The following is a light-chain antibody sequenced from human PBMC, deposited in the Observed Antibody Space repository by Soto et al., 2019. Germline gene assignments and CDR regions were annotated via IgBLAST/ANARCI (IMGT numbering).Light chain of an antibody. J-gene: IGKJ4*01. V-gene: IGKV1-5*01. CDR1: QSINNL. Sequence: DVQMTQSPSTLSASVGDRVTITCRASQSINNLLAWYQQKPGKAPKFLNHDVSTLERGVPSRFSGSGSGTEFTLTNSSLQPEDFATYYCQQYDSYPLPFGGGTKGDIK. CDR3: QQYDSYPLP. CDR2: DVS.